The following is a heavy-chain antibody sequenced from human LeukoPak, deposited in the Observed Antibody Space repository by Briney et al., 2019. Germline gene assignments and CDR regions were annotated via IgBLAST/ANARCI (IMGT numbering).Heavy chain of an antibody. CDR2: IIPIFGTA. CDR3: ARGEAGYYYYYMDV. J-gene: IGHJ6*03. Sequence: SVKVSCKASGGTFSSNVISWVRQAPGQGLEWMGGIIPIFGTAKYAQKFQGRVTITADKSTTTVYMEVSSLRSEDTAVYYCARGEAGYYYYYMDVWGKGTTVTISS. V-gene: IGHV1-69*06. D-gene: IGHD6-13*01. CDR1: GGTFSSNV.